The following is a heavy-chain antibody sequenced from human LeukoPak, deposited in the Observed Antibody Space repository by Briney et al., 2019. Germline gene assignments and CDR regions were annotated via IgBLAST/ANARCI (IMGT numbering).Heavy chain of an antibody. CDR1: GFTFSSYA. CDR3: AKTLGGSSTSWNSGYDYYYYMDV. CDR2: ISGSGGST. V-gene: IGHV3-23*01. J-gene: IGHJ6*03. D-gene: IGHD2-2*01. Sequence: HPGGSLRLSCAASGFTFSSYAMSWVRQAPGKGLEWVSAISGSGGSTYYADSVKGRFTISRDNSKNTLYLQMNSLSAEDTAVYYCAKTLGGSSTSWNSGYDYYYYMDVWGKGTTVTVSS.